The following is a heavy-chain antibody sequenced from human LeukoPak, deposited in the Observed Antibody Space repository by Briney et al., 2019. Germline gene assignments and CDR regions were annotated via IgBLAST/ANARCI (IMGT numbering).Heavy chain of an antibody. Sequence: PSQTLSLTCTVSGGSISSGSYYWSWLRQPAGKGLEWIGRIYTSGSTNYNPSLKSRVTISVDTSKNQFSLKLSSVTAADTAVYYCARGVVVVVAAPYDYWGQGTLVTVSS. CDR3: ARGVVVVVAAPYDY. J-gene: IGHJ4*02. CDR2: IYTSGST. V-gene: IGHV4-61*02. D-gene: IGHD2-15*01. CDR1: GGSISSGSYY.